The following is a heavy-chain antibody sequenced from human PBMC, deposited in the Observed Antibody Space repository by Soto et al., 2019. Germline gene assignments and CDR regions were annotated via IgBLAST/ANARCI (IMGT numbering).Heavy chain of an antibody. D-gene: IGHD6-6*01. J-gene: IGHJ4*02. CDR1: GFTCSSYA. CDR3: AKRSSSSTFDY. Sequence: EVPLLESGGGLVQPGESLRLSCAASGFTCSSYAMSWVRQAPGKGLEWVSVISGSDDSTYYADSVKGRFTISRDNSKNTLYLQMNSLRAEDTAVYYCAKRSSSSTFDYWGQGTLVTVSS. CDR2: ISGSDDST. V-gene: IGHV3-23*01.